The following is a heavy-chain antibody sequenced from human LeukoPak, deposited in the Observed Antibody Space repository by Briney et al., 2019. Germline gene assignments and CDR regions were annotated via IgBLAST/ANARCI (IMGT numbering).Heavy chain of an antibody. D-gene: IGHD6-6*01. CDR1: GYTFTVHG. J-gene: IGHJ4*02. V-gene: IGHV1-18*01. CDR3: ARDDEYNPLVY. Sequence: GASVKVSCKASGYTFTVHGISWVRQAPGQGLEWMGWISSNNGKTKYPQKFQDRVTKTTDTSTNTVYMEMRSLRSDDTAVYYCARDDEYNPLVYWGQGTLVTVSS. CDR2: ISSNNGKT.